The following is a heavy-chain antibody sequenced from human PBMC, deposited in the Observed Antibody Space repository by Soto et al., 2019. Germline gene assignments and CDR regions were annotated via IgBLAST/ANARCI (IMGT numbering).Heavy chain of an antibody. D-gene: IGHD3-3*01. CDR1: GGSISSSSYY. Sequence: QLQLQESGPGLVKSSETLSLTCTVSGGSISSSSYYWGWIRQPPGKGLEWIGIIHYSGTTYYNPSIKRRVTISVDTSKNQFSLNLSSVTAADTAVYYCARRMTSGFPYFDFWGQGALVTVSS. V-gene: IGHV4-39*01. J-gene: IGHJ4*02. CDR3: ARRMTSGFPYFDF. CDR2: IHYSGTT.